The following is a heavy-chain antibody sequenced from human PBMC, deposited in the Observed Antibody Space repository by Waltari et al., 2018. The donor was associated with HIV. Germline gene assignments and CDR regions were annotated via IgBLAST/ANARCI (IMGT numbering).Heavy chain of an antibody. D-gene: IGHD6-13*01. CDR1: GLTFTRYW. CDR3: ARGGGAAAGTVDY. CDR2: IRPDGNDK. J-gene: IGHJ4*02. V-gene: IGHV3-7*01. Sequence: EVQLVESGGGLVQPGGSLRLSCAASGLTFTRYWMTWVRQAPGKGLEWVANIRPDGNDKYYVDSVKGRFTISRDNVKNSLYLQMNTLRAEDTAVYYCARGGGAAAGTVDYWGQGTLVTVSS.